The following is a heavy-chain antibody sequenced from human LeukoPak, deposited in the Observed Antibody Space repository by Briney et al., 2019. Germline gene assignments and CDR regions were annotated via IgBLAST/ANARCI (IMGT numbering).Heavy chain of an antibody. Sequence: SETLSLTCTVSGGSISSSSYYWGWIRQPPGKGLEWIGSIYHSGSTHYNPSLKSRVTISVDTSKNQFSLKLSSVTAADTAVYYCARDAGYSTGTDFDYWGQGTLVSVSS. CDR1: GGSISSSSYY. CDR2: IYHSGST. D-gene: IGHD6-19*01. CDR3: ARDAGYSTGTDFDY. V-gene: IGHV4-39*07. J-gene: IGHJ4*02.